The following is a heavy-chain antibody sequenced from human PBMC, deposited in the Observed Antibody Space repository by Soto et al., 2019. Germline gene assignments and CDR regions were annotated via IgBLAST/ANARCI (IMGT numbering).Heavy chain of an antibody. D-gene: IGHD3-22*01. Sequence: ASVKVSCKASGYTFTSYAMHWVRQAPGQRLEWMGWINAGNGNTKYSQKFQGRVTITRDTSASTAYMELSSLRSEDTAVYYCARDGEGYYYDSSGYYRWGYFDYWGQGTLVTVSS. CDR2: INAGNGNT. V-gene: IGHV1-3*01. CDR3: ARDGEGYYYDSSGYYRWGYFDY. CDR1: GYTFTSYA. J-gene: IGHJ4*02.